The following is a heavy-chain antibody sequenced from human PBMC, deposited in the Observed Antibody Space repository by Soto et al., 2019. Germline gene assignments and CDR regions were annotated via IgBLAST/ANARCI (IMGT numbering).Heavy chain of an antibody. J-gene: IGHJ4*02. V-gene: IGHV1-69*02. D-gene: IGHD3-3*01. Sequence: QVQLVQSGAEVKKPGSSVKVSCKASGGTFSSYTISWVRQAPGQGLEWMGRIIPILGIANYAQKFQGRVTITADKSTSTAYMELSSMTSEDTAVHYCARGLPTPTIFDYWGQGTLVTVSS. CDR2: IIPILGIA. CDR3: ARGLPTPTIFDY. CDR1: GGTFSSYT.